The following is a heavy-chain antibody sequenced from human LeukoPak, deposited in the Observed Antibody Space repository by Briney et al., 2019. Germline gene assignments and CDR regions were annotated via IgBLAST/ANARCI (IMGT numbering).Heavy chain of an antibody. CDR3: ARLTTDYYYYYMDV. V-gene: IGHV4-59*12. CDR2: IYYSGST. D-gene: IGHD4-11*01. CDR1: GGSINSNY. J-gene: IGHJ6*03. Sequence: SETLSLTCTVSGGSINSNYWSWIRQPPGKGLEWIGNIYYSGSTNYNPSLKSRVTMSVDTSKNQFSLKLSSVTAADTAVYYCARLTTDYYYYYMDVWGKGTTVTVSS.